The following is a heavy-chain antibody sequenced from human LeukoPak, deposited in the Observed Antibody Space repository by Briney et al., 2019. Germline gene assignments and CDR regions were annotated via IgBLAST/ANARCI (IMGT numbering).Heavy chain of an antibody. CDR3: VSTLSSGWHP. J-gene: IGHJ5*02. D-gene: IGHD6-19*01. V-gene: IGHV4-39*01. CDR2: IYYSGST. CDR1: GGSISSSNHY. Sequence: PSGTLSLTCTVSGGSISSSNHYWGWIRQPPGKGLEWIGSIYYSGSTYYNPSLKSRVTISVDTSKNQFSLKVSSVTAADTAVYYCVSTLSSGWHPSGQGTLVTVSS.